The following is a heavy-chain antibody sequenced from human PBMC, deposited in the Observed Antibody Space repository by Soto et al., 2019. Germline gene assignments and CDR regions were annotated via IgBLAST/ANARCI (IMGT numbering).Heavy chain of an antibody. Sequence: QITLKESGPTLVKPTQTLTLTCSFSGFSLSTSGVGVGWVRQPPGKALEWLVFIYWDDDKRYSPSLKSSLTITEDTSKHQEVLTMTEKEPVDTATYYCAYRRKYDRDWGGGYLNYWGQGTLVTVSS. CDR2: IYWDDDK. D-gene: IGHD7-27*01. CDR3: AYRRKYDRDWGGGYLNY. J-gene: IGHJ4*02. CDR1: GFSLSTSGVG. V-gene: IGHV2-5*02.